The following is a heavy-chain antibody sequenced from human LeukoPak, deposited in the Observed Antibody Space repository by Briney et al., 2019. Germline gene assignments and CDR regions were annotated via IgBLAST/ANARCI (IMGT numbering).Heavy chain of an antibody. D-gene: IGHD6-19*01. Sequence: SETLSLTCTVSGGSISSYYWSWIRQPPGKGLEWIGHLHYSGTTNYNPSPKSRVTISVDTSKNQFSLKLSSVTAADTAVYYCAGGSGSGWMVDSWGQGILVTVSS. CDR1: GGSISSYY. CDR2: LHYSGTT. J-gene: IGHJ4*02. V-gene: IGHV4-59*01. CDR3: AGGSGSGWMVDS.